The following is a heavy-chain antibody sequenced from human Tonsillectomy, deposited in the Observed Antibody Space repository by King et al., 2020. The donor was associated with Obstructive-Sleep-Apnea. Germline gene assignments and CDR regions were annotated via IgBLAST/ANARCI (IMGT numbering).Heavy chain of an antibody. D-gene: IGHD1-20*01. CDR3: ARGVTGTSRDTFNV. CDR1: GDNFSNYW. Sequence: VQLVQSGAEVKKPGESLKISCKGSGDNFSNYWIGWVRQMPGKGLEWRGIIWPGDSDTIYSPSFQGQVIISADKSISIAYLQWSSLKTSDTAMYYCARGVTGTSRDTFNVWGQGTMVIVSS. V-gene: IGHV5-51*01. CDR2: IWPGDSDT. J-gene: IGHJ3*01.